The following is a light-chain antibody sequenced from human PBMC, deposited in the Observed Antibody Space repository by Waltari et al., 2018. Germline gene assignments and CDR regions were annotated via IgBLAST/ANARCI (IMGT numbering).Light chain of an antibody. CDR2: WAS. CDR1: RNLLYSPNNKDF. J-gene: IGKJ2*01. Sequence: DIVMTQSPDSLVVSLGERATINCKSSRNLLYSPNNKDFLAWDQQKPGQPPKLLIYWASTRASGVPDRCTGSGSGTDFSLTISSLQAEDVAVYYCQQYYDTPYTFGQGTKLEIK. CDR3: QQYYDTPYT. V-gene: IGKV4-1*01.